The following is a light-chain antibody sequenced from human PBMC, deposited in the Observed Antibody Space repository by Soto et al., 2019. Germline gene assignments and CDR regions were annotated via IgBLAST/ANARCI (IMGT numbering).Light chain of an antibody. CDR1: QRIGTY. J-gene: IGKJ1*01. CDR2: DTS. V-gene: IGKV3-11*01. CDR3: QHRSNSPPTWT. Sequence: EIVLTQSPATLSLSPGDRATLSCRASQRIGTYLAWYQQKAGQAPSLLIYDTSNRATGIPTRFSGSGSGTDFILTISSLEPEDFAVYFCQHRSNSPPTWTFGQGTKVEIK.